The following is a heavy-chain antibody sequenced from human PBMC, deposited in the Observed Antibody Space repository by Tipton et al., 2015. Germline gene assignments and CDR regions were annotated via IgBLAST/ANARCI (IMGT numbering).Heavy chain of an antibody. V-gene: IGHV4-61*01. CDR1: GGSVSSGSYF. CDR3: ARGRFALDGTVTGGWFDP. J-gene: IGHJ5*02. CDR2: IYYTGST. Sequence: TLSLTCTVSGGSVSSGSYFWTWIRQPPGKGLEWIAYIYYTGSTNYNPSLKSRVTISLDTSKNQFSLKLSSVTAADTAVYYCARGRFALDGTVTGGWFDPWGQGTLVTVSS. D-gene: IGHD4-17*01.